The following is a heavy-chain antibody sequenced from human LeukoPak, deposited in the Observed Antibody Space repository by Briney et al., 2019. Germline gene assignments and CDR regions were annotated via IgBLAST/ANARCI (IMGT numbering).Heavy chain of an antibody. CDR1: GFTFSSYG. CDR3: AKGIGYSSGCLAD. J-gene: IGHJ4*02. CDR2: ISYDGSNK. D-gene: IGHD6-19*01. Sequence: GGSLRLSCAVSGFTFSSYGMHWVRQAPGKGLEWVAVISYDGSNKYYVDSVKGRFTISRDNSKNALYLQMNSLRAEDTAVYYCAKGIGYSSGCLADWGQGTLVTVSS. V-gene: IGHV3-30*18.